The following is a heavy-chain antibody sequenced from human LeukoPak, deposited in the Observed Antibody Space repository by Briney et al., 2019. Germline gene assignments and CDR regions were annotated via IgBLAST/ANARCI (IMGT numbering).Heavy chain of an antibody. CDR3: ARVAAGYSVNYFDY. Sequence: GGSLRLSCAASGFTFSDYYMSWIRQAPGKGLEWVSYISTGSSTTYYADSVKGRFTISRDNVENSLYLQMNSLRDEDTAVYYCARVAAGYSVNYFDYWGQGALVTVSS. CDR2: ISTGSSTT. J-gene: IGHJ4*02. CDR1: GFTFSDYY. V-gene: IGHV3-11*04. D-gene: IGHD4-23*01.